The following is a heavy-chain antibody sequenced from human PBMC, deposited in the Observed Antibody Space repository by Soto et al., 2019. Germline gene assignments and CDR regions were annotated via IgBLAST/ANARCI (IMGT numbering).Heavy chain of an antibody. Sequence: PGGSLRLSCAASGFTFSSYSMNWVRQAPGKGLEWVSSISSSTGYIYYADSVKGRFTISRDNAKKLLYLQMNSLRAEDTAVYYCTRRGGYSYYFDYWGQGTLVTVCS. CDR1: GFTFSSYS. CDR3: TRRGGYSYYFDY. J-gene: IGHJ4*02. CDR2: ISSSTGYI. V-gene: IGHV3-21*01. D-gene: IGHD5-18*01.